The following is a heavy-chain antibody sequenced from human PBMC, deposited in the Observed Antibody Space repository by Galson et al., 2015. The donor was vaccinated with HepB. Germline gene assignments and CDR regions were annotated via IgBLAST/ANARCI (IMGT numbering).Heavy chain of an antibody. CDR2: IYSGGST. CDR1: GFTVSSNY. D-gene: IGHD5-18*01. Sequence: SLRLSCAASGFTVSSNYMSWVRQAPGKGLEWVSVIYSGGSTYYADSVKGRFTISRDNSKNTLYLQMNSPRAEDTAVYYCARGAPGTAMVLYFDYWGQGTLVTVSS. CDR3: ARGAPGTAMVLYFDY. V-gene: IGHV3-53*05. J-gene: IGHJ4*02.